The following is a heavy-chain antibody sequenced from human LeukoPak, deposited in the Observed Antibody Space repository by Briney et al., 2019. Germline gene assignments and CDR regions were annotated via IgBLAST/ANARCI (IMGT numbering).Heavy chain of an antibody. J-gene: IGHJ4*02. D-gene: IGHD6-13*01. Sequence: SVKVSCKASGGTFSSYAISWVRQAPGQGLEWMGRIIPILGIANYAQKFQGRVTITADKSTSTAYMELSSLRSEDTAVYYCARARSLAAAGTYRGIQRFWLDFDYWGQGTLVTVSS. CDR1: GGTFSSYA. CDR2: IIPILGIA. V-gene: IGHV1-69*04. CDR3: ARARSLAAAGTYRGIQRFWLDFDY.